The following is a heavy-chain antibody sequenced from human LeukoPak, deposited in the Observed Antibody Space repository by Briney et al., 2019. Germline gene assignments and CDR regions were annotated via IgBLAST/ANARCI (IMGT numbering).Heavy chain of an antibody. CDR3: ARAGPSNYYGSGSYYRERPYYYYMDV. Sequence: GASVKVSCKASASTFSTYAIHWVRQAPGQGLEWMGWISAYNGNTNYAQKLQGRVTMTTDTSTSTAYMELRSLRSDDTAVYYCARAGPSNYYGSGSYYRERPYYYYMDVWGKGTTVTISS. CDR1: ASTFSTYA. V-gene: IGHV1-18*01. D-gene: IGHD3-10*01. J-gene: IGHJ6*03. CDR2: ISAYNGNT.